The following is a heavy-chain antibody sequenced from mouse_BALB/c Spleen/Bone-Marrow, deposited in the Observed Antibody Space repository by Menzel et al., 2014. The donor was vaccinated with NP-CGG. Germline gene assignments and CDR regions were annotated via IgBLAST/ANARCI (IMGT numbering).Heavy chain of an antibody. CDR2: ISYDGSN. CDR1: GYSITSGYY. J-gene: IGHJ3*01. D-gene: IGHD1-2*01. Sequence: ESGPGLVKPSQSLSLTCSVTGYSITSGYYWNWIRQFPGNTLEWMGYISYDGSNNYNPSLKNRISITRDTSKNQFFLKLSSVTTEDTATYYCAQATATWFAYWGQGTLVTVSA. V-gene: IGHV3-6*02. CDR3: AQATATWFAY.